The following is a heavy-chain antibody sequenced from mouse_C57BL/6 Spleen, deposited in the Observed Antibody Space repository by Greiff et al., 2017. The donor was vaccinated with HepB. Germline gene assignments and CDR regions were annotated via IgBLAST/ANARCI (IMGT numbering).Heavy chain of an antibody. CDR2: IHPNSGST. V-gene: IGHV1-64*01. CDR3: ARGPAQAWLAY. CDR1: GYTFTSYW. Sequence: VQLQQPGAELVKPGASVKLSCKASGYTFTSYWMHWVKQRPGQGLEWIGMIHPNSGSTNYNEKFKSKATLTVDKSSSTAYMQLSSLTSEDSAVYYCARGPAQAWLAYWGQGTLVTVSA. J-gene: IGHJ3*01. D-gene: IGHD3-2*02.